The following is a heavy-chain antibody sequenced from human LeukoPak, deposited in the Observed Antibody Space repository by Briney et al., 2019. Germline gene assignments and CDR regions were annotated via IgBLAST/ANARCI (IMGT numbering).Heavy chain of an antibody. J-gene: IGHJ4*02. CDR2: INHSGST. D-gene: IGHD6-19*01. CDR1: GGSFSGYY. Sequence: SETLSLTCAVYGGSFSGYYWSWIRQPPGKGPEWIGEINHSGSTNYNPSLKSRVTISVDTSKNQFSLKLSSVTAADTAVYYCASSSSGWGFDYWGQGTLVTVSS. CDR3: ASSSSGWGFDY. V-gene: IGHV4-34*01.